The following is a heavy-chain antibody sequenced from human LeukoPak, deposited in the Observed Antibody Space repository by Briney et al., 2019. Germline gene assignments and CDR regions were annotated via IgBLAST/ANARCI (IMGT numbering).Heavy chain of an antibody. Sequence: PGGSLRLSCTASGFTFSSYAMSWVRQAPGKGLEWVSSISDTGDSTYYADSVKGRFTISRDNSKNTPYLQMNSLRAEDTAVYYCAKDPMTSVTTTAYWGQGTLVTVSS. CDR3: AKDPMTSVTTTAY. CDR1: GFTFSSYA. V-gene: IGHV3-23*01. D-gene: IGHD4-17*01. J-gene: IGHJ4*02. CDR2: ISDTGDST.